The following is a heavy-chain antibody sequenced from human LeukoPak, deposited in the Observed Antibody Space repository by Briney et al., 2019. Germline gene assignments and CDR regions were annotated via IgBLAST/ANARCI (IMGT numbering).Heavy chain of an antibody. CDR3: ARDVGSGWPWRQDWFDP. CDR1: GYTFTSYG. CDR2: IIPIFGTA. Sequence: GASVKVSCKASGYTFTSYGISWVRQAPGQGLEWMGGIIPIFGTANYAQKFQGRVTITADKSTSTAYMELSSLRSDDTAVYYCARDVGSGWPWRQDWFDPWGQGTLVTVSS. D-gene: IGHD6-19*01. J-gene: IGHJ5*02. V-gene: IGHV1-69*06.